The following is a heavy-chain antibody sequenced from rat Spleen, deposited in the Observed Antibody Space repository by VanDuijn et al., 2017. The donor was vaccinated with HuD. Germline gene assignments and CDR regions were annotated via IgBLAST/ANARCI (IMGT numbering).Heavy chain of an antibody. D-gene: IGHD1-5*01. CDR1: VYSIKSSYR. CDR2: MNGAGST. CDR3: AAGRYNWNWFAY. Sequence: EVQLQESGPGLVKPSQSLSLTCSVTVYSIKSSYRWNWIRKFPGNKLEWMGFMNGAGSTNYNPSLKGRVSITRDTSKNQFFLQVNSVTTEDTATYYCAAGRYNWNWFAYWGQGTLVTVSS. V-gene: IGHV3-3*01. J-gene: IGHJ3*01.